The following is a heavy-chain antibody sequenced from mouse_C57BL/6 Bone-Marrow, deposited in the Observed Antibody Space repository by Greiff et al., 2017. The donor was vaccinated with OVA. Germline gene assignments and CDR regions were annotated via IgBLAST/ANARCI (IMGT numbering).Heavy chain of an antibody. CDR1: GFNIKDDY. D-gene: IGHD1-1*01. CDR2: IDPENGDT. J-gene: IGHJ2*01. V-gene: IGHV14-4*01. CDR3: TSDGSSYYYFDY. Sequence: VQLQQSGAELVRPGASVKLSCTASGFNIKDDYMHWVKQRPEQGLEWIGWIDPENGDTEYASKFQGKATITADTSSNTAYLQLSSLTSEDTAVYYCTSDGSSYYYFDYWGQGTTLTVSS.